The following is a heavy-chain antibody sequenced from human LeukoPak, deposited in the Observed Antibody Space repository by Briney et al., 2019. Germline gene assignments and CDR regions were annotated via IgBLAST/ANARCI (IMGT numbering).Heavy chain of an antibody. CDR1: GYTFTGYY. CDR2: INPNSGGT. Sequence: ASVKVSCKASGYTFTGYYMRWVRQAPGQGLEWMGWINPNSGGTNYAQKFQGRVTMTRDTSISTAYMELSRLRSDDTAVYYCARDFPLIVGAFDIWGQGTMVTVSS. CDR3: ARDFPLIVGAFDI. V-gene: IGHV1-2*02. J-gene: IGHJ3*02. D-gene: IGHD3-22*01.